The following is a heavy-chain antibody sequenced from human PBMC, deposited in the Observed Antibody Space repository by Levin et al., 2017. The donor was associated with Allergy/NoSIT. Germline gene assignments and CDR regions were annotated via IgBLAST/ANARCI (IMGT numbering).Heavy chain of an antibody. CDR2: INPNSGGT. V-gene: IGHV1-2*06. CDR3: ARDRDDSIWFDP. J-gene: IGHJ5*02. D-gene: IGHD2/OR15-2a*01. CDR1: GYTFTGYY. Sequence: ASVKVSCKASGYTFTGYYMHWVRQAPGQGLEWMGRINPNSGGTNYAQKFQGRVTMTRDTSISTAYMELSRLRSDDTAVYYCARDRDDSIWFDPWGQGTLVTVSS.